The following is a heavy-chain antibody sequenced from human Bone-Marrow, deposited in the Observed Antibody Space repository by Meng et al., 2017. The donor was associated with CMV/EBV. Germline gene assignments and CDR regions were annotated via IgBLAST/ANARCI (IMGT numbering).Heavy chain of an antibody. D-gene: IGHD6-19*01. CDR2: INWNGGST. CDR3: AKDCVDGYSSNSYYFDY. J-gene: IGHJ4*02. CDR1: GFRFDDYG. Sequence: GESLKISCVASGFRFDDYGMTWVRQAPGKGLEWVSGINWNGGSTGYADSVRGRFTISRDNSKNTLYLQMNSLRAEDTAVYYCAKDCVDGYSSNSYYFDYWGQGTLVTVSS. V-gene: IGHV3-20*04.